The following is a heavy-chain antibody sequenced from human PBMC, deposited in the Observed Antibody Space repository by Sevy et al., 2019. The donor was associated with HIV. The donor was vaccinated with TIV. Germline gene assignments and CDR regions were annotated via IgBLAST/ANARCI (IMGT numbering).Heavy chain of an antibody. D-gene: IGHD5-12*01. CDR2: IRRNSHEPYGGTT. V-gene: IGHV3-49*03. Sequence: GGSLRLSCTSSGFTFGDYAMSWFRQAPGKGLEWVAFIRRNSHEPYGGTTEYAASVKGRFNISRDDSKRIAYLQMNSLKTEDIAVYYCTRGLATADTPEYYFDYWGQVILVRVSS. J-gene: IGHJ4*02. CDR1: GFTFGDYA. CDR3: TRGLATADTPEYYFDY.